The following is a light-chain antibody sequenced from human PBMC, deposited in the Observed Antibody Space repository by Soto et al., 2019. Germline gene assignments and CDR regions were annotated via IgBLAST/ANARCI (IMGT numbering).Light chain of an antibody. CDR2: VENSGNY. CDR1: SGHSSYT. J-gene: IGLJ3*02. CDR3: ETWDSDTRV. Sequence: QPVLTQSSSASASLGSSVKLTCTLSSGHSSYTIAWHHQQQPGKAPRYLMKVENSGNYNKGSGVPDRFSGSSSGADRYLTISNLQSEDEADYYCETWDSDTRVFGGGTKVTVL. V-gene: IGLV4-60*03.